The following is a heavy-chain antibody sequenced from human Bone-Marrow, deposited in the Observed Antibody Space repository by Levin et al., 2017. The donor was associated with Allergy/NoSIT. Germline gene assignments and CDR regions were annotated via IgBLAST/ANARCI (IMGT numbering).Heavy chain of an antibody. Sequence: SCAASGFTFENYALHWVRQAPGKGLEWVSGISWNSGFIGYADSVKGRFTISRDNAKNSLYLQMNSLRAEDTALYFCARDPSSGWYGGSLDYWGQGALVTVSP. J-gene: IGHJ4*02. CDR2: ISWNSGFI. D-gene: IGHD6-19*01. CDR1: GFTFENYA. V-gene: IGHV3-9*01. CDR3: ARDPSSGWYGGSLDY.